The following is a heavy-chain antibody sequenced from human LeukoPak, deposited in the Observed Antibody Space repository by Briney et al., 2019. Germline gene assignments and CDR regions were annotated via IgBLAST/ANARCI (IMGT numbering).Heavy chain of an antibody. Sequence: SETLSLTCTVSGGSISSGNYYWTWIRQPAGKGLEWIGRIYTSGSTNYNPSLKSRVTISVDTSKNQFSLKLSSVTAADTAVYYCARSTGGANDILTGYYRAWYYFDYWGQGTLVTVSS. CDR1: GGSISSGNYY. V-gene: IGHV4-61*02. CDR3: ARSTGGANDILTGYYRAWYYFDY. D-gene: IGHD3-9*01. J-gene: IGHJ4*02. CDR2: IYTSGST.